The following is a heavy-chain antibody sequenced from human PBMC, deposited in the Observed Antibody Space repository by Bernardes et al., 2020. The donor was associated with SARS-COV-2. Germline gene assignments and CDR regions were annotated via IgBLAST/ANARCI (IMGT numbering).Heavy chain of an antibody. CDR2: ISSSSSYI. V-gene: IGHV3-21*01. Sequence: GGSLRLSCAASGFTFSSYSMNWVRQAPGKGLEWVSSISSSSSYIYYADSVKGRFTISRDNAKNSLYLQMNSLRAEDTAVYYCARGSNRGYPDSPDAFDIWGQGTMVTVSS. CDR3: ARGSNRGYPDSPDAFDI. CDR1: GFTFSSYS. D-gene: IGHD3-22*01. J-gene: IGHJ3*02.